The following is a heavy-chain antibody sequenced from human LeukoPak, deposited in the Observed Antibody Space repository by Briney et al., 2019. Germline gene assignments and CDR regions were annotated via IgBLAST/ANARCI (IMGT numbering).Heavy chain of an antibody. V-gene: IGHV4-59*01. D-gene: IGHD4-23*01. Sequence: PSETLSLTCTVSGGSISSYYWSWIRQPPGKGLEWIGYIYYSGSTNYNPSLKSRVTISVVTSKNQFSLKLSSVTAADTAVYYCARGDYGGNSAFDYWGQGTLVTVSS. J-gene: IGHJ4*02. CDR3: ARGDYGGNSAFDY. CDR2: IYYSGST. CDR1: GGSISSYY.